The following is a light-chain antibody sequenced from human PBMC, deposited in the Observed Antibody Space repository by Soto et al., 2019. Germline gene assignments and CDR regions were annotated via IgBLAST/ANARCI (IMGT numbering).Light chain of an antibody. CDR2: GAS. V-gene: IGKV3-20*01. Sequence: EIVLTQSPGTLSLSPGERATLSCRASQSVSSSFLAWYQQKPGQAPRLLIYGASSRATGIPDRFSGSGSGTVFTITISGLEPEDFAVYYCQQYGSSPWTFGQGTKVEIK. CDR3: QQYGSSPWT. CDR1: QSVSSSF. J-gene: IGKJ1*01.